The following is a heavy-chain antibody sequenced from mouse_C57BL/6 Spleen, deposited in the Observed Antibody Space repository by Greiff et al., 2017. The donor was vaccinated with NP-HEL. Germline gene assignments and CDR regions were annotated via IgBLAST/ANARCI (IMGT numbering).Heavy chain of an antibody. V-gene: IGHV1-66*01. Sequence: QVQLQQSGPELVKPGASVKISCKASGYSFTSYYIHWVKQRPGQGLEWIGWIYPGSGNTKYNEKFKGKATLTADTSSSTAYMQLSSLPSEDSAVYYCARPGGHYFDYWGQGTTLTVSS. D-gene: IGHD4-1*01. J-gene: IGHJ2*01. CDR1: GYSFTSYY. CDR2: IYPGSGNT. CDR3: ARPGGHYFDY.